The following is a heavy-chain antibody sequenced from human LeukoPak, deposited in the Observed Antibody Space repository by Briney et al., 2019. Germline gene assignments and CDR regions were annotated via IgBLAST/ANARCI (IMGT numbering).Heavy chain of an antibody. V-gene: IGHV3-30*14. CDR2: ISYDGSNK. CDR3: ARGSPWVRGVISPLDY. Sequence: GGSLRLSCAASGFTFSSYAMHWVRQAPGKGLEWVAVISYDGSNKYYADSVKGRFTISRENAKNSLYLQMNSLRAGDTAVYYCARGSPWVRGVISPLDYWGQGTLVTVSS. J-gene: IGHJ4*02. CDR1: GFTFSSYA. D-gene: IGHD3-10*01.